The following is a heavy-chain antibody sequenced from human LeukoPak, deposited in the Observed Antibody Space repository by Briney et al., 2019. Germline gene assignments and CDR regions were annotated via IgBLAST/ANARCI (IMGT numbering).Heavy chain of an antibody. V-gene: IGHV1-46*01. CDR1: GYTFTGYF. CDR3: ARGGWLDP. Sequence: ASVKVSCTASGYTFTGYFIHWVRQAPGHGLEWMGIINPSGGSTSYAQKFQGRVTMTRDTSTSTVYMELSSLRSEDTAVYYCARGGWLDPWGQGTLVTVSS. J-gene: IGHJ5*02. CDR2: INPSGGST.